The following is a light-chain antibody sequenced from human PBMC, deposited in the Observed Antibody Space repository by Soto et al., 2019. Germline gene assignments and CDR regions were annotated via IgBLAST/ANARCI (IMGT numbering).Light chain of an antibody. J-gene: IGKJ1*01. CDR3: QQYGSAPWT. CDR1: ESVSSSY. V-gene: IGKV3-20*01. Sequence: EIVLTQSPGTLSLSPGERATLSCRASESVSSSYLAWYQQKPGKAPRLLIFIASSRAAGIPDRFSGSGSGIDFTLTISRLEPEDFAVYSVQQYGSAPWTFGQGTKGEIK. CDR2: IAS.